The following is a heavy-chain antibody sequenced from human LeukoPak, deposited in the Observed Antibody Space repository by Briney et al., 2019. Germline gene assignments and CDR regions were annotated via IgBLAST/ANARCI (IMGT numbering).Heavy chain of an antibody. J-gene: IGHJ3*02. D-gene: IGHD3-3*01. CDR2: IKQDGSEK. Sequence: GGSLRLSCAASGFNFGEFWMAWVRQTPGMGLEWVADIKQDGSEKYYVDSVKGRFTISRDNAKNSLYLQMNSLRSEDTAVYYCARHGGISIFGEAQPGGAFDIWGQGTMVTVSS. CDR1: GFNFGEFW. CDR3: ARHGGISIFGEAQPGGAFDI. V-gene: IGHV3-7*03.